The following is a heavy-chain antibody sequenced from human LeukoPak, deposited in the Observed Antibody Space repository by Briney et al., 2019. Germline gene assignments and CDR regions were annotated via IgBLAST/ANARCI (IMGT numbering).Heavy chain of an antibody. V-gene: IGHV3-30*18. CDR3: AKDYKSGSYADY. Sequence: AGGSLRLSCAASGFTFSSYGMHWVRQAPGKGLEWVAVISYDGSNKYYADSVKGRFTISRDNSKNTLYLQMNSLRAEDTAVYYCAKDYKSGSYADYWGQGTLVTVSS. CDR1: GFTFSSYG. J-gene: IGHJ4*02. CDR2: ISYDGSNK. D-gene: IGHD1-26*01.